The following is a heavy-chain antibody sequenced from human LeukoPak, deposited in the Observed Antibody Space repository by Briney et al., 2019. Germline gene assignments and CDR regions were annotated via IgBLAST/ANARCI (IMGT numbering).Heavy chain of an antibody. Sequence: SQTLSLTCAVSGGSISSGGYSWSWIRQPPGKGLEWIGYIYHSGSTYCNPSLKSRVTISVDRSKNQFSLKLSSVTAADTAVYYCARGVAPIYDYVWGSPPNWFDPWGQGTLVTVSS. CDR3: ARGVAPIYDYVWGSPPNWFDP. D-gene: IGHD3-16*01. CDR2: IYHSGST. J-gene: IGHJ5*02. CDR1: GGSISSGGYS. V-gene: IGHV4-30-2*01.